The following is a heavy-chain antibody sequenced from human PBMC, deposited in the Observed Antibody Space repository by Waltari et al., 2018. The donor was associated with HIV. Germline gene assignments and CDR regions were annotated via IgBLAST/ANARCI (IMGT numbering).Heavy chain of an antibody. CDR3: ARRGIQLWFYAFDI. CDR2: IYTSGST. J-gene: IGHJ3*02. V-gene: IGHV4-61*02. D-gene: IGHD5-18*01. CDR1: GGSISSGRYY. Sequence: QVQLQESGPGLVKPSQTLSLTCPVSGGSISSGRYYWIWIRQPAGKGLEWIGRIYTSGSTNYNPSLKSRVTISVDTSKNQFSLKLSSVTAADTAVYYCARRGIQLWFYAFDIWGQGTMVTVSS.